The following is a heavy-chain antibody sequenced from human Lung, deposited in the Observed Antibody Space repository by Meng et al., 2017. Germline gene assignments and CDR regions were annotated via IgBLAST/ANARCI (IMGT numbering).Heavy chain of an antibody. CDR1: GGSFSDYY. V-gene: IGHV4-34*01. CDR3: ARGPTTMAHDFDY. CDR2: INHSGST. D-gene: IGHD4-11*01. J-gene: IGHJ4*02. Sequence: WGRVVLVPSDTLSLTCLVSGGSFSDYYWSWIRQPPGKGLEWIGEINHSGSTNYNPSLESRATISVDTSQNNLSLKLSSVTAADSAVYYCARGPTTMAHDFDYWGQGTLVTVSS.